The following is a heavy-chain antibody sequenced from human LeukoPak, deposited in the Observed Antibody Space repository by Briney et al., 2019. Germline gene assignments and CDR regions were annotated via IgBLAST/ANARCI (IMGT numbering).Heavy chain of an antibody. J-gene: IGHJ3*02. CDR3: ARVAGYCSSTGCDAFDI. CDR2: IKQDGREK. V-gene: IGHV3-7*01. CDR1: GFTFSSYW. Sequence: GGSLRLSCAASGFTFSSYWMSWVRQAPGKGLEWVANIKQDGREKYYVDSVKGRFTISRDNAKNSLYLQMNSLRAEDTAVYYCARVAGYCSSTGCDAFDIWGQGTMVTVSS. D-gene: IGHD2-2*01.